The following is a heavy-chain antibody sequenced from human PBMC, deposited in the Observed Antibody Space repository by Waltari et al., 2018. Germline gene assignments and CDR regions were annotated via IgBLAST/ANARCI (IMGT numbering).Heavy chain of an antibody. J-gene: IGHJ1*01. D-gene: IGHD2-8*01. V-gene: IGHV3-49*03. Sequence: EVLLVESGGGLVQPGRSLTLSCTASEFTNINHAFSWFRQARGKGLEVLGVIRSTALGGNTQIAELVRLRCAISRDEAGGSAYLRRESLHGEDTAVYFCARDAGLEVYGRSYVQHWGQGTLFTVTA. CDR1: EFTNINHA. CDR2: IRSTALGGNT. CDR3: ARDAGLEVYGRSYVQH.